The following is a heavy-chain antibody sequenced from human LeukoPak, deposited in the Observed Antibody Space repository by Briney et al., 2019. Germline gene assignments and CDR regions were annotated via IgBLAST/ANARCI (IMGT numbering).Heavy chain of an antibody. CDR1: RYTFTSYV. Sequence: APVKVSCKAFRYTFTSYVISWVRQAPGHELEGMGWISSYNGNTNYAQKLQGRVTMTTDTSTSTAYMELRSLRADDAAVYDCARVGPGGWSPPHPFDHWGQGTLVTVSS. CDR3: ARVGPGGWSPPHPFDH. D-gene: IGHD6-19*01. J-gene: IGHJ4*02. CDR2: ISSYNGNT. V-gene: IGHV1-18*01.